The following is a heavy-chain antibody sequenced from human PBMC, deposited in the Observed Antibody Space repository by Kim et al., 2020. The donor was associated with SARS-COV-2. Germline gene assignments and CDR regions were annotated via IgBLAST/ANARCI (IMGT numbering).Heavy chain of an antibody. CDR2: ISGSGGST. J-gene: IGHJ6*02. CDR1: GFTFSSYA. D-gene: IGHD3-16*01. Sequence: GGSLRLSCAASGFTFSSYAMSWVRQAPGKGLEWVSAISGSGGSTYYADSVKGRFTISRDNSKNTLYLQMNSLRAEDTAVYYCAKDGGRHGGYGMDVWGQGTTVTVSS. V-gene: IGHV3-23*01. CDR3: AKDGGRHGGYGMDV.